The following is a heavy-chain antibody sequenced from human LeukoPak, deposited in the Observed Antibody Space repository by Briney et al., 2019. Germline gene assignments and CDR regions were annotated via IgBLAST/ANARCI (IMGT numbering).Heavy chain of an antibody. CDR3: ARWWDHYGGGWGFDY. J-gene: IGHJ4*02. V-gene: IGHV4-59*08. CDR1: GASISGYF. Sequence: SETLSLTCTVSGASISGYFWSWVRQPPGKQLEWIGYIYNSGTTAYNPSLKSRVTISADTSKNQFSLRLSSVTAADTAVYYCARWWDHYGGGWGFDYWGQETLVTVSS. D-gene: IGHD3-10*01. CDR2: IYNSGTT.